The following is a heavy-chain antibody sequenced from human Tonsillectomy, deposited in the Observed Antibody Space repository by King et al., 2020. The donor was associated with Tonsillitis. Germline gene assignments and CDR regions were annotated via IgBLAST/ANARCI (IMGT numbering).Heavy chain of an antibody. V-gene: IGHV3-21*01. CDR3: ARDLSGDEGFDY. Sequence: VQLVESGGGLVKPGGSLRLSCAASGFTFSSYSMKWVRQAPGKGLGWVSSISSSSSYIYYADSVKGRFTISRDIAKNSLYLQMNSLRAEDTAVYYCARDLSGDEGFDYWGQGTLVTVSS. CDR1: GFTFSSYS. J-gene: IGHJ4*02. D-gene: IGHD7-27*01. CDR2: ISSSSSYI.